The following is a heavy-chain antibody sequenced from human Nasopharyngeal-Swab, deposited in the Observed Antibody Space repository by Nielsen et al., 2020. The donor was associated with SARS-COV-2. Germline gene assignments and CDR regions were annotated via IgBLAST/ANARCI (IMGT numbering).Heavy chain of an antibody. CDR3: ARAEFTPNLDCYGSGSAASD. J-gene: IGHJ4*02. CDR1: GGSISSSNW. V-gene: IGHV4-4*02. CDR2: IYHSGST. D-gene: IGHD3-10*01. Sequence: SETLSLTCAVSGGSISSSNWWSWVRQPPGKGLEWIGEIYHSGSTNYNPSLKSRVTISVDKSKNQFSLKLSSVTAADTAVYYCARAEFTPNLDCYGSGSAASDWGQGTLVTVSS.